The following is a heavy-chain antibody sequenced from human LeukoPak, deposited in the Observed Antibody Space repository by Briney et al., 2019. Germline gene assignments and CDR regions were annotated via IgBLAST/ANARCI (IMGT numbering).Heavy chain of an antibody. CDR3: ARGGSSNWVLDY. D-gene: IGHD6-13*01. CDR2: IYSGGST. CDR1: GFTVSSSY. J-gene: IGHJ4*02. V-gene: IGHV3-53*01. Sequence: GGSLRLSCAASGFTVSSSYMNWVRQAPGKGLEWVSVIYSGGSTYYADSVKGRFTISRDNSKNTLYPQMNSLRAEDTAVYYCARGGSSNWVLDYWGQGTLVTVSS.